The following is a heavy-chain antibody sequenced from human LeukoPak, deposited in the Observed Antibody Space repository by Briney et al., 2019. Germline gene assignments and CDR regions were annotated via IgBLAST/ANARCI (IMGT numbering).Heavy chain of an antibody. CDR2: INPNSGGT. J-gene: IGHJ4*02. V-gene: IGHV1-2*02. CDR3: ARLSRISGSYSH. CDR1: GPTFTAYF. Sequence: GASVRASGKASGPTFTAYFMHGGRKPPGQGLGGMGWINPNSGGTNYAEKFQDRVTMTRDTSISTAYMELSGLRSDDTAVYYCARLSRISGSYSHWGQGTLVTVSS. D-gene: IGHD1-26*01.